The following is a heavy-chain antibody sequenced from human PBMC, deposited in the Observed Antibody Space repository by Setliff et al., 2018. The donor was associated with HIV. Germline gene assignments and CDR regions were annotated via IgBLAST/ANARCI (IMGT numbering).Heavy chain of an antibody. Sequence: GGSLRLSCAASGFTFSSYWIHWVRQAPGKGLVWVSRISADGSDTSYADSVKGRFTISRDNAMNTAYLQMNSLRGEDTALYYCAKDESTDWRTFDFWGQGTMVTVSS. D-gene: IGHD3-9*01. CDR1: GFTFSSYW. V-gene: IGHV3-74*01. J-gene: IGHJ3*01. CDR3: AKDESTDWRTFDF. CDR2: ISADGSDT.